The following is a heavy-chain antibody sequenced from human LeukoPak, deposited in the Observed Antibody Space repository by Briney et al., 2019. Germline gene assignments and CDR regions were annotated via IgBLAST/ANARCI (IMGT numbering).Heavy chain of an antibody. D-gene: IGHD3-10*01. CDR1: GFTFSDYY. V-gene: IGHV3-11*01. CDR3: ASPYGSGSDAADY. J-gene: IGHJ4*02. Sequence: GGSLRLSCAASGFTFSDYYMSWIRQAPGKGLEWVSYISSSGSAIYYADSVKGRFTISRDNAKNSLYLQMNSLRAEDTAVYYCASPYGSGSDAADYWGQGTLVTVSS. CDR2: ISSSGSAI.